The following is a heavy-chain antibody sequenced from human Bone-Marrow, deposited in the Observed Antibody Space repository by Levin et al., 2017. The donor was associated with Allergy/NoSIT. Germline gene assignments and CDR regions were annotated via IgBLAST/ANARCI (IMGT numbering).Heavy chain of an antibody. CDR3: ANLIIDGGRVDY. J-gene: IGHJ4*02. Sequence: GESLKISCAASGFTFDNYGIHWVRQAPGKGLEWVAVVSYDGTDKFYADSVKGRFTISRDNSKKTVFLQMNSLRAEDTATYYCANLIIDGGRVDYWGQGTLVTVSS. D-gene: IGHD3-16*01. V-gene: IGHV3-30*18. CDR2: VSYDGTDK. CDR1: GFTFDNYG.